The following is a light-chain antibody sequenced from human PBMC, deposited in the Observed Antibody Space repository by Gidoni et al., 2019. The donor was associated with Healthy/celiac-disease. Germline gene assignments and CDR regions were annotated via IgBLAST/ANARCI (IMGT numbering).Light chain of an antibody. Sequence: SYELTQPPSVSVSPGQTASFPGSGDKLGYKYACWYQQKPGQSPVLVIYQDSKRPSGIPERFSGSNSGNTATLTISGTQAMDEADYYCQAWGRVFGGGTKLTVL. CDR1: KLGYKY. CDR2: QDS. J-gene: IGLJ2*01. V-gene: IGLV3-1*01. CDR3: QAWGRV.